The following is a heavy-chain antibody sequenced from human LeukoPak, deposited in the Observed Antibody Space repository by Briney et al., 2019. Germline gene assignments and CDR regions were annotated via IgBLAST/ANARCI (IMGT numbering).Heavy chain of an antibody. CDR1: GFTFSSYA. Sequence: GGSLRLSCAASGFTFSSYAMSWVRQAPGKGLEWVSAISGSGGSTYYADSVKGRFTISRDNSKNTLYLQMNSLRAEDTAVYYCAKDRGGSYYFDYFDYWGQGTLVTVSS. CDR2: ISGSGGST. CDR3: AKDRGGSYYFDYFDY. J-gene: IGHJ4*02. D-gene: IGHD1-26*01. V-gene: IGHV3-23*01.